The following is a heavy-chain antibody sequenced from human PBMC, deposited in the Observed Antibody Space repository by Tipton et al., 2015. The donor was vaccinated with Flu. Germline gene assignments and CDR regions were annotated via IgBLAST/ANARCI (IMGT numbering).Heavy chain of an antibody. D-gene: IGHD2-15*01. J-gene: IGHJ5*02. CDR2: INPSGGST. CDR3: AKGGSLLLFAYNWFDP. V-gene: IGHV1-46*01. CDR1: GYTFTSYY. Sequence: QLVQSGAEVKKPGASVKVSCKASGYTFTSYYMHWVRQAPGQGLEWMGIINPSGGSTSYAQKFQGRVTMTRDTSTSTVYMELSSLRYEDTAVYYCAKGGSLLLFAYNWFDPWGQGTLVTVSS.